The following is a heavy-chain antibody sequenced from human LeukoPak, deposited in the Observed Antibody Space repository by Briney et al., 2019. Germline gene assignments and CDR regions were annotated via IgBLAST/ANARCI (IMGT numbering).Heavy chain of an antibody. CDR1: GLNFSSRW. CDR3: ARDSGWWRFDF. V-gene: IGHV3-7*03. Sequence: GGSLRLSCAASGLNFSSRWMNWVRQAPGQGLEWVASIKEDGSEKHYVDSVKGRFTISRDDGKNSLYLQMNSLRAEDTAVYYCARDSGWWRFDFWGQGTLVTVSS. J-gene: IGHJ4*02. CDR2: IKEDGSEK. D-gene: IGHD6-13*01.